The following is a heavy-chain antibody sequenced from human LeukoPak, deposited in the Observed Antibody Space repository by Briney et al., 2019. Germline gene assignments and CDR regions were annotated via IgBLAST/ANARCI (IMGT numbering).Heavy chain of an antibody. Sequence: PGGSLRLSCAASGFTFSSYAMSWVRQAPGKGLEWVSAISGSGGSTYYADSVKGRFTISRDNAKNSLYLQMNSLRAEDTAVYYCARASGDLDYFDYWGQGTLVTVSS. V-gene: IGHV3-23*01. D-gene: IGHD3-10*01. CDR3: ARASGDLDYFDY. J-gene: IGHJ4*02. CDR2: ISGSGGST. CDR1: GFTFSSYA.